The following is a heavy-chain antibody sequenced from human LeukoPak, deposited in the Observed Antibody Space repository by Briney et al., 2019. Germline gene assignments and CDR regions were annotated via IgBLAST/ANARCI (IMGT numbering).Heavy chain of an antibody. D-gene: IGHD3-22*01. CDR1: GGSISSGGYY. V-gene: IGHV4-31*03. J-gene: IGHJ6*02. CDR2: IYYSGST. Sequence: SSQTLSLTCTVSGGSISSGGYYWSWIRQHPGKGLEWIGYIYYSGSTYYNPSLKSRVTISVDTSKNQFSLKLSSVTAADTAVYYCARDQSGYTPPYYYYYYGMDVWGQGTTVTVSS. CDR3: ARDQSGYTPPYYYYYYGMDV.